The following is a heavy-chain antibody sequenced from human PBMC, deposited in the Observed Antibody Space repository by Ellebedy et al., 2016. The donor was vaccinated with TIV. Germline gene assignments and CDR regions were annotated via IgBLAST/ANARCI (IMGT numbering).Heavy chain of an antibody. CDR3: ARGPLLRLGELSLRFDP. D-gene: IGHD3-16*02. V-gene: IGHV4-34*01. J-gene: IGHJ5*02. Sequence: SETLSLTCAVYGGSFSGYYWSWIRQPPGKGLEWIGEINHSGSTNYNPSLKSRVTISVDTSKNQFSLKLSSVTAADTAVYYCARGPLLRLGELSLRFDPWGQGTLVTVSS. CDR2: INHSGST. CDR1: GGSFSGYY.